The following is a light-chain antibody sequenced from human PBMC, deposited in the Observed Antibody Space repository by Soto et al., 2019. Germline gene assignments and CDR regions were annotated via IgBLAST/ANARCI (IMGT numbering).Light chain of an antibody. CDR1: QGISTY. CDR2: DAS. J-gene: IGKJ5*01. CDR3: QQFHDLPIT. V-gene: IGKV1-33*01. Sequence: DIQMTQSPSSLSASVGDRVTITCRASQGISTYLNWYQQKPGKAPKPLIYDASILETGVPSRFSGSGSGTDFTFTISSLQPEDIATYYCQQFHDLPITFGQGTRLEIK.